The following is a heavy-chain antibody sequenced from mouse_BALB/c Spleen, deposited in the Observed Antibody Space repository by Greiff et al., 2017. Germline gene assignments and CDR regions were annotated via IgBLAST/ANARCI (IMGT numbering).Heavy chain of an antibody. V-gene: IGHV1S81*02. D-gene: IGHD2-2*01. CDR2: INPSNGGT. Sequence: QVQLQQSGAELVKPGASVKLSCKASGYTFTSYYMYWVKQRPGQGLEWIGEINPSNGGTNFNEKFKSKATLTVDKSSSTAYMQLSSLTSEDSAVYYCTRGGYDADGYWYFDVWGAGTTVTVSS. CDR3: TRGGYDADGYWYFDV. CDR1: GYTFTSYY. J-gene: IGHJ1*01.